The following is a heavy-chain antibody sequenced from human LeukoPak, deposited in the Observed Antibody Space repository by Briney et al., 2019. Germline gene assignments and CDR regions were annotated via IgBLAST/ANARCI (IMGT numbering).Heavy chain of an antibody. D-gene: IGHD3-9*01. CDR1: GFTVSSNY. V-gene: IGHV3-53*01. J-gene: IGHJ5*02. CDR3: ARDLDWGAFDA. CDR2: IYSGGST. Sequence: GGSLRLSCAASGFTVSSNYMSWVRQAPGKGLEWVSIIYSGGSTYYADSVKGRFTISRDNSKNTLYLQMNSLRAEDTALYYCARDLDWGAFDAWGQGTLVTVSS.